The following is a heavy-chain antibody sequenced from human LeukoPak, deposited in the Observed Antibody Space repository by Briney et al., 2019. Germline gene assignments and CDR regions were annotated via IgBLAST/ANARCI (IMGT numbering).Heavy chain of an antibody. J-gene: IGHJ4*02. Sequence: GGSLRLSCAASGFTFSSYGMHWVRQAPGKGLEWVIFIRYDGSNKHYADSVKGRFTISRDNSKNTLYLQMNSLRAEDTAVYYCAKGGDYGDYVGGFDYWGQGTLVTVSS. D-gene: IGHD4-17*01. CDR2: IRYDGSNK. V-gene: IGHV3-30*02. CDR3: AKGGDYGDYVGGFDY. CDR1: GFTFSSYG.